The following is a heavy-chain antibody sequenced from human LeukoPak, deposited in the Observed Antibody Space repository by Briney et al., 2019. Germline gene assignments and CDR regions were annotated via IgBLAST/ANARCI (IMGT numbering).Heavy chain of an antibody. D-gene: IGHD1-7*01. V-gene: IGHV1-2*02. CDR3: ARGRSVTVPETTKLFDQ. CDR2: INPNSGGT. CDR1: GYTFTGYY. Sequence: GASVKLSCKASGYTFTGYYLHWVRQAPGQGLEWMAWINPNSGGTSYAQKFRGRVTMARDTSISTAYMELSRLRSDDTAVYYCARGRSVTVPETTKLFDQWGQGTLVTVSS. J-gene: IGHJ4*02.